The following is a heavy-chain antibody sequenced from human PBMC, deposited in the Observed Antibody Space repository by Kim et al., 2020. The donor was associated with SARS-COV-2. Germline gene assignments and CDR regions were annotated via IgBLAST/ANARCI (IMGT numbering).Heavy chain of an antibody. V-gene: IGHV4-59*01. CDR3: ARDLRITMVRGVIITWFDP. Sequence: SETLSLTCTVSGGSISSYYWSWIRQPPGKGLEWIGYIYYSGSTNYNPSLKSRVTISLDTSKNQFSLKLSSVTAADTAVYYCARDLRITMVRGVIITWFDPWGQGTLVTVSS. D-gene: IGHD3-10*01. J-gene: IGHJ5*02. CDR1: GGSISSYY. CDR2: IYYSGST.